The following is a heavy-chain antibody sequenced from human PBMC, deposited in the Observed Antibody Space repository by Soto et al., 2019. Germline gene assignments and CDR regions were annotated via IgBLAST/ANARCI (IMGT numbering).Heavy chain of an antibody. J-gene: IGHJ4*02. V-gene: IGHV3-72*01. D-gene: IGHD3-16*01. CDR3: ARGRGFFDY. CDR2: TRNKANSYTT. Sequence: EVQLVESGGGLVQPGGSLRLSCAASGFTFSDHYMDWVRQAPGKGLEWVGRTRNKANSYTTEYAASVKGRFTISRDDSKNSLYLQMNSLKPEDTAVYYCARGRGFFDYWGQGTLVTVSS. CDR1: GFTFSDHY.